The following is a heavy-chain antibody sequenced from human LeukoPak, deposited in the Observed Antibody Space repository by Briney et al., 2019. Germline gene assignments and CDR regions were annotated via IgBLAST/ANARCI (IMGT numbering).Heavy chain of an antibody. V-gene: IGHV4-39*01. J-gene: IGHJ4*02. CDR3: ARLASTCTGGSCYQYYFDY. Sequence: SETLSLTCTVSGGSISSISFHWAWIRQPPGKGLEWIGSIYYSGSTYYNPSLRSRVTISVDTSMNQFSLKLNSVTAANTAVYYCARLASTCTGGSCYQYYFDYWGQGTLVTVSS. D-gene: IGHD2-15*01. CDR2: IYYSGST. CDR1: GGSISSISFH.